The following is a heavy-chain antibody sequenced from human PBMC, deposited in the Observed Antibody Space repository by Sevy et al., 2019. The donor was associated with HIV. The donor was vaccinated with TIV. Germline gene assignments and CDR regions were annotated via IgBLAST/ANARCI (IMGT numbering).Heavy chain of an antibody. CDR3: AGTYGSGSFGY. CDR1: GGSIIGNNLY. V-gene: IGHV4-39*01. Sequence: SETLSLTCTVSGGSIIGNNLYWGWIRQAPGKGLEWIATIHSSGSVSPYNPPLKSRVTICIDRSKSQFSLKLSSVTAADTAVYYCAGTYGSGSFGYWGQGTQVTVSS. D-gene: IGHD3-10*01. CDR2: IHSSGSVS. J-gene: IGHJ4*02.